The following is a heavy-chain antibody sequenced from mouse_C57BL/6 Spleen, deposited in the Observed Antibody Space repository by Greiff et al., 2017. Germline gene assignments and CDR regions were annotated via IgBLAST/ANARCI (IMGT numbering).Heavy chain of an antibody. J-gene: IGHJ1*03. CDR1: GFSFTSYA. V-gene: IGHV2-9-1*01. CDR2: IWPGGGT. CDR3: ARNDRYYCSSRGDWYFDV. Sequence: QVQLKESGPGLVAPSQCLSITCTVSGFSFTSYAISWVRQPPGKGLEWLGVIWPGGGTNYNSALNSSLGISKDNSKSQVFLKMNSLQTVDTARYYCARNDRYYCSSRGDWYFDVWGTGTTVTVSS. D-gene: IGHD1-1*01.